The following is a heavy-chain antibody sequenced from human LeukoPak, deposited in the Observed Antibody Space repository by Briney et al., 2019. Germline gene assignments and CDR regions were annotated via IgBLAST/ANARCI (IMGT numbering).Heavy chain of an antibody. J-gene: IGHJ6*03. D-gene: IGHD5-12*01. CDR1: GGSISSYY. Sequence: PSETLSLTCTVSGGSISSYYWSWIRQPAGKGLEWIGRIHTSGSTNYNPSLKSRVTISVDTSKNQFSLKLSSVTAADTAVYYCASSGYAFYYMDVWGKGTTVTISS. V-gene: IGHV4-4*07. CDR2: IHTSGST. CDR3: ASSGYAFYYMDV.